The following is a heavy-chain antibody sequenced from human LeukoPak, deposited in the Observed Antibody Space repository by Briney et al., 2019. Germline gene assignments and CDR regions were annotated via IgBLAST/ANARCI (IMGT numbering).Heavy chain of an antibody. D-gene: IGHD6-13*01. Sequence: GGSLRLSCAASGFSFSSYWMSWVRQAPGKGLEWVANINPDGSNMLYVDSVKGRFTISRDNAKNSLYLQMNSLRAEDTAVYYCANQQQLVRVGINWFDPWGQGTLVTVSS. CDR2: INPDGSNM. CDR1: GFSFSSYW. V-gene: IGHV3-7*03. CDR3: ANQQQLVRVGINWFDP. J-gene: IGHJ5*02.